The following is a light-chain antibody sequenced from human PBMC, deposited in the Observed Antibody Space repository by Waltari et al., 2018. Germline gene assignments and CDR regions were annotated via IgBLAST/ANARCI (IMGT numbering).Light chain of an antibody. CDR1: YSNIGSNT. CDR3: ATWDDSLNGHMV. Sequence: QSVVTQPPSMSGTPGQRVTISCSGSYSNIGSNTVNWYQQLPETAPKLLIYSSDRRPSGVPDRFSGSKSGTSASLGISGLQSGDEADYYCATWDDSLNGHMVFGGGTKVTVL. J-gene: IGLJ2*01. V-gene: IGLV1-44*01. CDR2: SSD.